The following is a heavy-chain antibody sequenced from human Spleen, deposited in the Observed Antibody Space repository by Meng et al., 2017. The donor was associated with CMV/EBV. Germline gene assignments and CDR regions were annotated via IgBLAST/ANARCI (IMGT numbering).Heavy chain of an antibody. Sequence: SETLSLTCTVSGGSISSSSYHWAWIRQPPGKRLECIGSIYYDGSTYYSPFLKSRVTISLDTSKNQFSLKLSSVTAADTAVYYCARHEIGLPEDYWGRGTLVTVSS. J-gene: IGHJ4*02. V-gene: IGHV4-39*01. CDR1: GGSISSSSYH. CDR3: ARHEIGLPEDY. CDR2: IYYDGST. D-gene: IGHD2-15*01.